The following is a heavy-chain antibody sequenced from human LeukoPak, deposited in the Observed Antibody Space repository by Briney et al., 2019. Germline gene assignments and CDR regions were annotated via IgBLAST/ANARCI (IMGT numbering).Heavy chain of an antibody. J-gene: IGHJ4*02. Sequence: PSETLSLTCTVPGGSISSSSYYWGWIRQPPGKGLEWIGSIYYSGSTYYNPSLKSRVTISVDTSKNQFSLKLSSVTAADTAVYYCARTIGGSSAATGYCGQGTLVTVSS. D-gene: IGHD2-2*01. V-gene: IGHV4-39*01. CDR2: IYYSGST. CDR3: ARTIGGSSAATGY. CDR1: GGSISSSSYY.